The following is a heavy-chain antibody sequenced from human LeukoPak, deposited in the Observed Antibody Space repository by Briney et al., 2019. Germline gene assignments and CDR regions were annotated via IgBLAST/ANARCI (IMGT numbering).Heavy chain of an antibody. Sequence: LSLTCTVSGGSISSGDYYWSWIRQPPGQGLEWIGYIYYSGSTYYNPSLKSRVTISVDTSKNQFSLKLSSVTAADTAVYYCARDGGPITGTTLVDYWGQGTLVTVSS. V-gene: IGHV4-30-4*01. CDR1: GGSISSGDYY. J-gene: IGHJ4*02. CDR3: ARDGGPITGTTLVDY. CDR2: IYYSGST. D-gene: IGHD1-7*01.